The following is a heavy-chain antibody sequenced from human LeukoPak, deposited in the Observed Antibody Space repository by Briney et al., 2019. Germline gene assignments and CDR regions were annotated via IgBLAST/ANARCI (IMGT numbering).Heavy chain of an antibody. CDR1: GGSISSSSYY. Sequence: PSETLSLTCTVSGGSISSSSYYWGWIRQPPGKGLEWIGSIYYSGSTYYNPSLKSRVTISVDTSENQFSLKLSSVTAADTAVYYCARHGSGGPLGPGCQIDYWGQGTLVTVSS. J-gene: IGHJ4*02. CDR2: IYYSGST. CDR3: ARHGSGGPLGPGCQIDY. V-gene: IGHV4-39*01. D-gene: IGHD4-23*01.